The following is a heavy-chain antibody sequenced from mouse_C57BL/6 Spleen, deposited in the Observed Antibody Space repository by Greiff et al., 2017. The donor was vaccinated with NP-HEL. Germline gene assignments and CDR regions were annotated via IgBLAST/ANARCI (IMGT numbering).Heavy chain of an antibody. CDR3: ASRGGDGYSFYYAMDY. Sequence: VHLVESGAELMKPGASVKLSCKATGYTFTGYWIEWVKQRPGHGLEWIGEILPGSGSTNYNEKFKGKATFTADTSSNTAYMQLSSLTTEDSAIYYCASRGGDGYSFYYAMDYWGQGTSVTVSS. J-gene: IGHJ4*01. CDR1: GYTFTGYW. CDR2: ILPGSGST. D-gene: IGHD2-3*01. V-gene: IGHV1-9*01.